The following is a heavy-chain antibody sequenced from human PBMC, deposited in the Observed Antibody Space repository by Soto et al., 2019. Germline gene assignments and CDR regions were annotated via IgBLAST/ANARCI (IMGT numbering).Heavy chain of an antibody. CDR1: GFTFSSYA. CDR3: AKGPVLRYFDWLSKNFYYMDV. J-gene: IGHJ6*03. D-gene: IGHD3-9*01. V-gene: IGHV3-23*01. CDR2: ISGSGGST. Sequence: EVQLLESGGGLVQPGGSLRLSCAASGFTFSSYAMSWVRQAPGKGLEWVSAISGSGGSTYYADSVKGRFTISRDNSKTTLYLQMNSLRAEDTAVYYCAKGPVLRYFDWLSKNFYYMDVWGKGTTVTVCS.